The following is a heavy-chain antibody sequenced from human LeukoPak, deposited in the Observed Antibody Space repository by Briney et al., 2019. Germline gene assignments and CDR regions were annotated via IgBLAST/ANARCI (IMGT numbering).Heavy chain of an antibody. D-gene: IGHD5-18*01. CDR1: GFTFSSYW. J-gene: IGHJ6*02. CDR3: AREKLRGLRYYYGMDV. V-gene: IGHV3-7*01. CDR2: IKQDGSEK. Sequence: GGSLRLSCAASGFTFSSYWMSWVRQAPGKGLEWVANIKQDGSEKDYVDSVKGRFTISRDNAKNSLYLQMSSLRAEDTAVYYCAREKLRGLRYYYGMDVWGQGTTVTVSS.